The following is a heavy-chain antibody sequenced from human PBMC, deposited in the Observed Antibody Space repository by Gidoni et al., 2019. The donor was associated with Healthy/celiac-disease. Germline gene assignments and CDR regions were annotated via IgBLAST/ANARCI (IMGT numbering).Heavy chain of an antibody. CDR1: GFTFSSYS. D-gene: IGHD2-15*01. Sequence: EVQLVESGGGLVKPGGSLRLSCAASGFTFSSYSMNWVRQAPGKGLEWVSSISSSSSYIYYADSVKGRFTISRDNAKNSLYLQMNSLRAEDTAVYYCARDLLEGCSGGSCYLRPPYYGMDVWGQGTTVTVSS. V-gene: IGHV3-21*01. CDR2: ISSSSSYI. J-gene: IGHJ6*02. CDR3: ARDLLEGCSGGSCYLRPPYYGMDV.